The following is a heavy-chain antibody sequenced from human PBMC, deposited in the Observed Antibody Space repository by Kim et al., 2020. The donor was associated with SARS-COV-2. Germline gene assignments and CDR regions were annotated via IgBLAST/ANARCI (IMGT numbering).Heavy chain of an antibody. J-gene: IGHJ6*02. CDR1: GFTFSSYG. V-gene: IGHV3-30*03. D-gene: IGHD5-18*01. CDR2: ISYDGSNK. CDR3: AIDLYRRVDTAMGVPYYYYGMDV. Sequence: GGSLRLSCAASGFTFSSYGMHWVRQAPGKGLEWVAVISYDGSNKYYADSVKGRFTISRDNSKNTLYLQMNSLRAEDTAVYYCAIDLYRRVDTAMGVPYYYYGMDVWGQGTTVTVSS.